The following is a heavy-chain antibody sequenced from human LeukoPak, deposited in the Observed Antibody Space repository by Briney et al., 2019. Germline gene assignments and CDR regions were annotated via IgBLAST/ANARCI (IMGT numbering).Heavy chain of an antibody. CDR1: GYSISSGYY. D-gene: IGHD6-13*01. CDR2: IYHSGST. Sequence: SETLSLTCTVSGYSISSGYYWGWIRQPPGKGLEWIGSIYHSGSTYYNPSLKSRVTMSVDTSKNQFSLKLSSVTAADTAVYYCARGGPDPGIAAAGTTFDYWGQGTLVTVSS. CDR3: ARGGPDPGIAAAGTTFDY. J-gene: IGHJ4*02. V-gene: IGHV4-38-2*02.